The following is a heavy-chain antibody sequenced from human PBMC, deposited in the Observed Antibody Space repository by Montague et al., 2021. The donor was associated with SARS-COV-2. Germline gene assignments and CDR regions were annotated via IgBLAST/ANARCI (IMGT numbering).Heavy chain of an antibody. CDR1: GFSFSTSGEG. D-gene: IGHD2-2*01. CDR3: AHRRGLPDAPGLCDP. Sequence: PALVKPTQTLTLTCTFSGFSFSTSGEGVGWIRQPPGKALEWLALIYWDDDKRYSPSLKSRLTITKDTSKNQVVLTMTNMDPVDTAPYYCAHRRGLPDAPGLCDPWGQGTRVTVSS. J-gene: IGHJ5*02. V-gene: IGHV2-5*02. CDR2: IYWDDDK.